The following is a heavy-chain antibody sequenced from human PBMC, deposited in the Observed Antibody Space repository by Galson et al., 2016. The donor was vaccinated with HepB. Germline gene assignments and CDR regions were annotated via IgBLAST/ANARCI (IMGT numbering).Heavy chain of an antibody. J-gene: IGHJ6*04. CDR3: ARDPNYYYGRDV. Sequence: SETLSLTCTVSGGSISNYYWSWIRQPAGKGLEWIGRINTSGSTNYNPSLKSRVIMSVDTSKKQYSLKLSSVTAADTAVYYCARDPNYYYGRDVWGKGTTVTVSA. V-gene: IGHV4-4*07. CDR2: INTSGST. CDR1: GGSISNYY.